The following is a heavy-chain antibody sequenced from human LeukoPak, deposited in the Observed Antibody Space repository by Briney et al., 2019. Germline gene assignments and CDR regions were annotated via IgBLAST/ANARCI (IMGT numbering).Heavy chain of an antibody. CDR2: INPSGGST. CDR3: ARAGGYDSSGHDAFYI. CDR1: GYTFTAYY. J-gene: IGHJ3*02. D-gene: IGHD3-22*01. Sequence: GASVKVSCKASGYTFTAYYMHWVRQAPGQGLEWMGIINPSGGSTSYAQKFQGRVTMTRDTSTSTVYMELSSLRSEDTAVYYCARAGGYDSSGHDAFYIWSQGTMVTVSS. V-gene: IGHV1-46*01.